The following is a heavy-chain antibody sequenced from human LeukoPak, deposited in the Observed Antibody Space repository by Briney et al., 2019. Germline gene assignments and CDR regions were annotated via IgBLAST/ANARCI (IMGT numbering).Heavy chain of an antibody. CDR3: ARDQLYCSGGSCYSSGSNFQH. Sequence: ASVKVSCKASGYTFTSYYMHWVRQAPGQGLEWMGIINPSGGSTSYAQKFQGRVTMTRDTSSRTVYMELSSLRSEDTAVYYCARDQLYCSGGSCYSSGSNFQHWGQGTLVTVSS. D-gene: IGHD2-15*01. CDR1: GYTFTSYY. J-gene: IGHJ1*01. CDR2: INPSGGST. V-gene: IGHV1-46*01.